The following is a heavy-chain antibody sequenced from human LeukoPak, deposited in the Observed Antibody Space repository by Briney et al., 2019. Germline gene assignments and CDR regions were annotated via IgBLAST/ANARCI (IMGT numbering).Heavy chain of an antibody. V-gene: IGHV1-2*02. CDR2: INPNSGGT. D-gene: IGHD3-3*01. CDR1: GYTFTGYY. J-gene: IGHJ4*02. Sequence: ASVKVSCKASGYTFTGYYMHWVRQAPGQGLEWMGWINPNSGGTNYAQKFQGRVTMTRDTSISTAYMELSRLRSDDTAVYHCARAYYDFWSGYWLGYWGQGTLVTVSS. CDR3: ARAYYDFWSGYWLGY.